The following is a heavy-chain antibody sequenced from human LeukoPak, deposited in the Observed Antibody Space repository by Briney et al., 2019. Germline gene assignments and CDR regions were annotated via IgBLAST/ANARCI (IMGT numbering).Heavy chain of an antibody. V-gene: IGHV4-30-2*01. D-gene: IGHD3-3*01. Sequence: SQTLSLTCTVSGGSISSGGYYWSWIRQPPGKGLEWIGYIYHSGSTYYNPSLKSRVTMSVDTSKNQFSLKLSSVTAADTAVYYCARDAFPSYDFWSGYGHWGQGTLVTVSS. CDR1: GGSISSGGYY. CDR3: ARDAFPSYDFWSGYGH. CDR2: IYHSGST. J-gene: IGHJ4*02.